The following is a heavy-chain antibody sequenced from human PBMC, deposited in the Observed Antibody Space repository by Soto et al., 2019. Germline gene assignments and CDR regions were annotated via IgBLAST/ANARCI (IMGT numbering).Heavy chain of an antibody. CDR3: AKAIASSGSLYHAVDV. CDR1: GFTFSTYG. J-gene: IGHJ6*02. D-gene: IGHD3-22*01. Sequence: QVKLVESGGGVVQPGTSLVLSCAASGFTFSTYGMHWVRQAPGKGLEWVAAISYDGGKKYSIDSVKGHFTISRDNSKNTLYLQINSLRAEDTADYYCAKAIASSGSLYHAVDVWGQGTTVIVSS. V-gene: IGHV3-30*18. CDR2: ISYDGGKK.